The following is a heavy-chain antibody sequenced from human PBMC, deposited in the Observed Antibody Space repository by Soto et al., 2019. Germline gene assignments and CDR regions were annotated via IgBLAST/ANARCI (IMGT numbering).Heavy chain of an antibody. CDR3: ARRQGYGYPYFDY. J-gene: IGHJ4*02. Sequence: SETLSLTCTVSGDSISISSYYWGWIRQPPGKGLEYIGIIYYSGSTYYNPSLKSRVTISVDTSKNQFSLNLNSVTAADTAVYYCARRQGYGYPYFDYWGQGTLVTVSS. D-gene: IGHD5-18*01. CDR1: GDSISISSYY. V-gene: IGHV4-39*01. CDR2: IYYSGST.